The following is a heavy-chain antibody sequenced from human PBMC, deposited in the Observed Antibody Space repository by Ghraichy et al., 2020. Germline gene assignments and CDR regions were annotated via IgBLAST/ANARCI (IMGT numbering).Heavy chain of an antibody. Sequence: SVKVSCKASGGTFSSYAISWVRQAPGQGLEWMGGIIPIFGTANYAQKFQGRVTITADESTSTAYMELSSLRSEDTAVYYCARHPYTYYDFWSGKEGMDVWGQGTTVTVSS. CDR1: GGTFSSYA. D-gene: IGHD3-3*01. CDR3: ARHPYTYYDFWSGKEGMDV. V-gene: IGHV1-69*13. CDR2: IIPIFGTA. J-gene: IGHJ6*02.